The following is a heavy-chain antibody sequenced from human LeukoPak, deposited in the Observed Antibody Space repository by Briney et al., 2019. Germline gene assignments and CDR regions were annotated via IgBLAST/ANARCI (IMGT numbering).Heavy chain of an antibody. CDR3: AKDFSSSSWPHHYYYYYMDV. Sequence: GGSLRLSCAASGFTFSSYGMHWVRQAPGKGLEWVAFIRYDGSNKYYADSVKGRFTISRDNSKNTLYLQMNSLRAEDTAVYYCAKDFSSSSWPHHYYYYYMDVWGKGTTVTVSS. V-gene: IGHV3-30*02. CDR2: IRYDGSNK. D-gene: IGHD6-13*01. J-gene: IGHJ6*03. CDR1: GFTFSSYG.